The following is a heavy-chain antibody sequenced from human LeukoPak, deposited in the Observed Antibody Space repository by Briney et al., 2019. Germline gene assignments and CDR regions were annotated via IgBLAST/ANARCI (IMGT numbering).Heavy chain of an antibody. Sequence: SSVKVSCKASGGTFSSYAISWVRQAPGQGLEWMGGIIPIFGTANYAQKFQGRVTITADESTSTAYMELSSLRSEDTAVYYCAREGWGGFTDKNYYYYMDVWGKGTTVTVSS. CDR2: IIPIFGTA. V-gene: IGHV1-69*13. CDR3: AREGWGGFTDKNYYYYMDV. CDR1: GGTFSSYA. D-gene: IGHD5-12*01. J-gene: IGHJ6*03.